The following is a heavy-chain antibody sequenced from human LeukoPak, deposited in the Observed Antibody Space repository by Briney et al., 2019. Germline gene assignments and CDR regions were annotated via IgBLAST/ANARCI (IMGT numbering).Heavy chain of an antibody. Sequence: GGSLRLSCAASGFTFSDHYMDWVRQAPGRGLEWVSLINSGGSTYYADSVKGRFTISRDNSKNTLYLQMNSLRAEDTAVYYCARINSGLKWGDALDIWGQGTKVTVSS. CDR1: GFTFSDHY. D-gene: IGHD5-12*01. CDR2: INSGGST. J-gene: IGHJ3*02. CDR3: ARINSGLKWGDALDI. V-gene: IGHV3-66*01.